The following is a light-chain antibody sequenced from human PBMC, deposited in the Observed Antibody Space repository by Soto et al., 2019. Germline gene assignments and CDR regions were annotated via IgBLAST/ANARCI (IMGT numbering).Light chain of an antibody. CDR3: QQYDKWPYT. J-gene: IGKJ5*01. CDR2: GAF. Sequence: EIVLPQSPVTLSVSPGERATLSCKTSQIVGSNLAWYQQKPGQAPRLLMYGAFIRAPGSPVRFRGTGSGSEFTLTISSLQSEDGALYYCQQYDKWPYTFGQGTRLEIK. CDR1: QIVGSN. V-gene: IGKV3-15*01.